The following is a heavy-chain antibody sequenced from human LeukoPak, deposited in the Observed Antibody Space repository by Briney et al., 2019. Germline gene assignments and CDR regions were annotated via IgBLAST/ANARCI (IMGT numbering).Heavy chain of an antibody. V-gene: IGHV3-30-3*01. D-gene: IGHD4-17*01. Sequence: GRSLRLSCAASGFTFSSYAMHWVRQAPGKGLEWVAVISYDGSNKYYADSVKGRFTISRDNSKNTLYLQMNSLRAEDTAVYYCAVGVYGDYFDYWGQGTLVTVSS. J-gene: IGHJ4*02. CDR3: AVGVYGDYFDY. CDR2: ISYDGSNK. CDR1: GFTFSSYA.